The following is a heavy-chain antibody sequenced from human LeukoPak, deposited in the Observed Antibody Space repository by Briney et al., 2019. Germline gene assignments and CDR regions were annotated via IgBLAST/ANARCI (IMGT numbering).Heavy chain of an antibody. CDR1: GFTFNTYA. V-gene: IGHV3-23*01. J-gene: IGHJ4*02. CDR2: ISGSGDST. D-gene: IGHD5-18*01. CDR3: ARGKIERTAMVIPFDY. Sequence: GGSLRLSCAASGFTFNTYAMSWVRQAPGKGLEWVSAISGSGDSTYYADSVKGRFTISRDNAKNSLYLQMNSLRAEDTAVYYCARGKIERTAMVIPFDYWGQGTLVTVSS.